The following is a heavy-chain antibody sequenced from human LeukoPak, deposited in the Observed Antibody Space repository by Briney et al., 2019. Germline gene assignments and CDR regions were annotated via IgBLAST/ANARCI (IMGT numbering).Heavy chain of an antibody. V-gene: IGHV3-49*03. CDR3: ARDDRPSGHDFDY. Sequence: PGGSLRLSCTASGFTFRDYNINWFRQAPGRGLEWVGFIRSKADGGTTEYAAPVKGRFTISRDDSKNVAYLQINNPRAEDTALYYCARDDRPSGHDFDYWGQGTLVTVSS. D-gene: IGHD6-6*01. J-gene: IGHJ4*02. CDR1: GFTFRDYN. CDR2: IRSKADGGTT.